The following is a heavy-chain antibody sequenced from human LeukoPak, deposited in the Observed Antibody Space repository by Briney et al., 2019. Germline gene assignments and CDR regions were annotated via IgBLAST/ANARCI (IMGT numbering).Heavy chain of an antibody. CDR1: GLTLSDYY. J-gene: IGHJ6*02. V-gene: IGHV3-11*01. Sequence: PGGSLRLSCAASGLTLSDYYMSWIRQAPGKGLEWVSHISSGSDIYYGDSVKGRFTISRDSAKNSLYLQMDSLKDEDTAVYYCARGHHGLEVWGQGTTVTVSS. CDR3: ARGHHGLEV. CDR2: ISSGSDI.